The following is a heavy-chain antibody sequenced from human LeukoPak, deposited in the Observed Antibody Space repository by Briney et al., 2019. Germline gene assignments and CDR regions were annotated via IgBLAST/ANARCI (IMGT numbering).Heavy chain of an antibody. Sequence: ASVKVSCKASGYTFTVYYMHWVRQAPGQGLEWMGWINPNSGGTNYAQKFQGRVTMTRDTSISTAHMELSRLRSDDTAVYYRAILGYRSGGSCHAFDYWGQGTLVTVSS. CDR1: GYTFTVYY. CDR3: AILGYRSGGSCHAFDY. V-gene: IGHV1-2*02. D-gene: IGHD2-15*01. CDR2: INPNSGGT. J-gene: IGHJ4*02.